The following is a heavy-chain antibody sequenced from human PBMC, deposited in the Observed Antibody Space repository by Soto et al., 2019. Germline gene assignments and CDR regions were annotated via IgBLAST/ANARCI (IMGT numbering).Heavy chain of an antibody. J-gene: IGHJ6*02. CDR2: VYYSGGA. D-gene: IGHD2-21*02. CDR3: TRDGDGRMTTNPYYYYGMDV. CDR1: GGSIIGYY. Sequence: SETLSLTCTVYGGSIIGYYWSWIRQPPGKGLEWIGNVYYSGGAKYNPSVKRRVSISVDTSKNQFSLNLSSVTAADTAVYYCTRDGDGRMTTNPYYYYGMDVWGPGITVTVSS. V-gene: IGHV4-59*01.